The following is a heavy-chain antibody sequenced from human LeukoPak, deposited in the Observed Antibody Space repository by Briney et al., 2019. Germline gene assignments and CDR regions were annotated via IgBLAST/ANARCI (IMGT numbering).Heavy chain of an antibody. CDR3: ASHMYYYDNTGSYPNPFDY. Sequence: ASVKVSCKAYGDTFSFFALSWVRQAPGQRLEWMGGYIPIFTRTDYAERFQGRVTITADESSNTAYMELRGLRSDDTAVYYCASHMYYYDNTGSYPNPFDYWRQGTLVPVSS. CDR1: GDTFSFFA. V-gene: IGHV1-69*13. J-gene: IGHJ4*02. D-gene: IGHD3-22*01. CDR2: YIPIFTRT.